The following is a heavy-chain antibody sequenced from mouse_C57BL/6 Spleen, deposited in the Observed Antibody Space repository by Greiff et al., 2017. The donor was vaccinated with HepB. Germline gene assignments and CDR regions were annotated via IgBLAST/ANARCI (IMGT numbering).Heavy chain of an antibody. CDR2: IDPSDSYT. CDR3: ARSKGAAQASAWFAY. Sequence: VQLQQSGAELVMPGASVKLSCKASGYTFTSYWMHWVKQRPGQGLEWIGEIDPSDSYTNYNQKFKGKSTLTVDKSSSTAYMQLSSLTSEDSAVYYCARSKGAAQASAWFAYWGQGTLVTVSA. J-gene: IGHJ3*01. D-gene: IGHD3-2*02. V-gene: IGHV1-69*01. CDR1: GYTFTSYW.